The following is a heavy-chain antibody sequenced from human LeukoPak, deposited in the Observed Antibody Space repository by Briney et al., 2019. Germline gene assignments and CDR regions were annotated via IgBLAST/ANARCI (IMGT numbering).Heavy chain of an antibody. J-gene: IGHJ4*02. V-gene: IGHV3-33*01. Sequence: PGRSLRLSCAASGFTFSSYGMHWVRQAPGKGLEWVAVIWYDGSNKYYADSVKGRFTISRDNPKNTLYLQMNSLRAEDTAVYYCARDSDTAMGDYWGQGTLVTVSS. CDR2: IWYDGSNK. D-gene: IGHD5-18*01. CDR3: ARDSDTAMGDY. CDR1: GFTFSSYG.